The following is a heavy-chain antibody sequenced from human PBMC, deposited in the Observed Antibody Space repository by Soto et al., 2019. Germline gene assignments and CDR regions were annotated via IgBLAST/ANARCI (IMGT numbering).Heavy chain of an antibody. V-gene: IGHV1-18*01. CDR3: ARGSSPVDFDY. CDR2: INTYNGNT. Sequence: QVQLVQSGGEVKKPGASVKVSCKASGYTFTNYGVNWVRQAPGQGLEWMGWINTYNGNTNYAQRLQGRVTLTTDTSTRTAYMELMSLTSDDTAVYYCARGSSPVDFDYWGQGTLVTVSS. CDR1: GYTFTNYG. J-gene: IGHJ4*02. D-gene: IGHD6-13*01.